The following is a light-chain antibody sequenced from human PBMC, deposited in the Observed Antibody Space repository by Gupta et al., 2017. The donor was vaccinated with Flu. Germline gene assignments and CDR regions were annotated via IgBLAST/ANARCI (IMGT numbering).Light chain of an antibody. V-gene: IGKV2-28*01. CDR1: QSLLHSNGYNY. CDR2: LGS. Sequence: DIVMTQSPLSLPVTPGDPASISCRSSQSLLHSNGYNYLDWYLQKPGQSPQLLIYLGSNRASGVPDRFSGGGSGTDFTLKISRVEAEDVGVYYCMQALQTHTCGQGTKLEIK. J-gene: IGKJ2*01. CDR3: MQALQTHT.